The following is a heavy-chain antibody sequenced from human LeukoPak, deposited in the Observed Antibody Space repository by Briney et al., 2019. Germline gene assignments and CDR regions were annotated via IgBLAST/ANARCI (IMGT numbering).Heavy chain of an antibody. D-gene: IGHD3-16*01. CDR3: AKDRMITFGGADLFDY. J-gene: IGHJ4*02. V-gene: IGHV3-48*03. CDR2: ISSSGSTI. CDR1: GFTFSSYE. Sequence: GGSLRLSCAASGFTFSSYEMNWVRQAPGKGLEWVSYISSSGSTIYYADSVKGRFTISRDNSKNTLYLQMNSLRAEDTAVYYCAKDRMITFGGADLFDYWGQGTLVTVSS.